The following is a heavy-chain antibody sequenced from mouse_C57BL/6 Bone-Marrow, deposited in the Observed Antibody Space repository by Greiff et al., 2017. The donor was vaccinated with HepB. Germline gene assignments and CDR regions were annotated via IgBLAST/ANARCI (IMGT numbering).Heavy chain of an antibody. CDR1: GYTFTSYG. J-gene: IGHJ2*01. V-gene: IGHV1-81*01. D-gene: IGHD2-3*01. Sequence: VKVVESGAELARPGASVKLSCKASGYTFTSYGISWVKQRTGQGLEWIGEIYPRSGNTYYNEKFKGKSTLTVDKSSSTAYMQLSSLTSEDSAVYYCARGAYDGYYVDYWGQGTTLTVSS. CDR3: ARGAYDGYYVDY. CDR2: IYPRSGNT.